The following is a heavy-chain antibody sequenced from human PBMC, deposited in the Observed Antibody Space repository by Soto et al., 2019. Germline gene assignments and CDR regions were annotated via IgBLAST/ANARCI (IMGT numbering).Heavy chain of an antibody. CDR3: ARSVAVPGAHIDY. D-gene: IGHD6-19*01. CDR1: DGSISSDDYS. V-gene: IGHV4-30-2*02. CDR2: VYHTGST. Sequence: PSETLSLTCAVSDGSISSDDYSWSWLRQPPGKGLEWIGYVYHTGSTYYSPSLKSRVSISVDTSKNQFSLRLSSVTAADTAVYFCARSVAVPGAHIDYWGQGTQVTVS. J-gene: IGHJ4*02.